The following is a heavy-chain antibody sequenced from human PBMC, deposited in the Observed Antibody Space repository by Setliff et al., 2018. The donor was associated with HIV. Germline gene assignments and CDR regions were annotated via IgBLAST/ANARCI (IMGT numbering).Heavy chain of an antibody. CDR1: GYTFTSYY. CDR3: ARDPLPEGSSTIPVELFDY. CDR2: SYPSDGRT. D-gene: IGHD2-2*01. V-gene: IGHV1-46*01. Sequence: GASVKVSCKASGYTFTSYYLHWLRQAPGQGLEWMGISYPSDGRTQYAQKFQGRVTMTRDTSTSTAYMELNSLSSEDTAVYYCARDPLPEGSSTIPVELFDYWGKGTTVTVSS. J-gene: IGHJ6*04.